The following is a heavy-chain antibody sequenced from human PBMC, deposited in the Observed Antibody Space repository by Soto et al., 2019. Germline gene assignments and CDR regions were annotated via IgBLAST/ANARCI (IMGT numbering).Heavy chain of an antibody. CDR2: ISAYNGNT. V-gene: IGHV1-18*01. D-gene: IGHD6-19*01. J-gene: IGHJ4*02. CDR1: GYTFTSYG. CDR3: ARVVRGLTGYSSGWYWFDY. Sequence: GGPVKVSCKASGYTFTSYGIRWVRQAPGKGVAWMGWISAYNGNTNYAQKLQGRVTMTTDTSTSTAYMELRSLRSDDTAVYYCARVVRGLTGYSSGWYWFDYSGQGTLVTVSS.